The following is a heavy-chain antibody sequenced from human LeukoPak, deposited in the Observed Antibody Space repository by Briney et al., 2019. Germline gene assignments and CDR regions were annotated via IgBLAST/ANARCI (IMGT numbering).Heavy chain of an antibody. Sequence: GGSLRLSCAASGFTVSSHDMSWVRQAPGKGLEWVSVIYMGGNTFYADSVKGRFTISRHTSKNTLYLQMNSLRAEDTAVYYCARVGDEVAYTRGYLDHWGQGTPVTVSS. CDR3: ARVGDEVAYTRGYLDH. CDR2: IYMGGNT. D-gene: IGHD3-16*01. J-gene: IGHJ4*02. V-gene: IGHV3-53*04. CDR1: GFTVSSHD.